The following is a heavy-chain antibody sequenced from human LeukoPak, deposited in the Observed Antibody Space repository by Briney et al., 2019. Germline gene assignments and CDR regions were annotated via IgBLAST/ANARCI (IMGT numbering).Heavy chain of an antibody. CDR2: VTGSRDST. CDR1: GFSFRTYT. CDR3: AKKTACGGGDCYPYYFDL. D-gene: IGHD2-21*02. J-gene: IGHJ4*02. Sequence: GGSLTLSCAVSGFSFRTYTMDWLRPPPAQGLGWVSAVTGSRDSTYYEDSVKDRFTISRDSAKNTLYLQMKSRGSADTAVLYVAKKTACGGGDCYPYYFDLWGQGTLVTVSS. V-gene: IGHV3-23*01.